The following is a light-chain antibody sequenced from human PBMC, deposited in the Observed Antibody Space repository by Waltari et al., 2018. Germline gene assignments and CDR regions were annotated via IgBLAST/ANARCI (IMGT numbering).Light chain of an antibody. Sequence: QSALTQPASVSGSPGQSITISCTGTSRYVGGYNYVSWYQQHPGKAPKLMIYDVSNRPSGVSNRFSGSKSGNTASLTISGLQAEDEADYYCSSYTSSNTLVFGGGTKLTVL. V-gene: IGLV2-14*01. J-gene: IGLJ2*01. CDR2: DVS. CDR1: SRYVGGYNY. CDR3: SSYTSSNTLV.